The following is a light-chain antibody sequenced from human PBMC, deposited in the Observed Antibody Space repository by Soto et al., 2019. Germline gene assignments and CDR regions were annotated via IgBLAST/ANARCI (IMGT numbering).Light chain of an antibody. J-gene: IGKJ5*01. V-gene: IGKV1-39*01. CDR1: ETISTF. Sequence: DIQLTQSPSSLSASVGDRVTMTCRAIETISTFLNWYQHKPGKAPRLLISAASRLQSGVPPRFSGSGSGTEFTLTINSLRPEDFASYYCQQSYSSSPITFGPGTRLEIK. CDR2: AAS. CDR3: QQSYSSSPIT.